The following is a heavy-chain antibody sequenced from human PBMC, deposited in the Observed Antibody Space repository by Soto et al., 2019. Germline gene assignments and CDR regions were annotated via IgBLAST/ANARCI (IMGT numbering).Heavy chain of an antibody. D-gene: IGHD3-22*01. CDR1: GFTFTSYA. J-gene: IGHJ4*02. CDR2: ISGNDGSNK. Sequence: GGSLRLSCAASGFTFTSYAMSWVRQAPGKGLEWVSSISGNDGSNKYYADSVKGRFTISRDNSKNTLYLQMNSLRAEDTAVYYCARAWTYYYDSSGYYPPPDFDYWGQGTLVTVSS. CDR3: ARAWTYYYDSSGYYPPPDFDY. V-gene: IGHV3-23*01.